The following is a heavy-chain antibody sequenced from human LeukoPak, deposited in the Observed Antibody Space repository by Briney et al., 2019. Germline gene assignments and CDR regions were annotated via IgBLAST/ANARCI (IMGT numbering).Heavy chain of an antibody. J-gene: IGHJ4*02. Sequence: AGSLRLSCAASGFTFSSFAMNWVRQAPGKGLEWVTAVSGTSGITYYSDSMTGRFTISRDNSKNTLYLQMNSLRAEDTAVYYCAILSAVAADYWGQGTLVTVSS. CDR1: GFTFSSFA. CDR3: AILSAVAADY. D-gene: IGHD6-19*01. V-gene: IGHV3-23*01. CDR2: VSGTSGIT.